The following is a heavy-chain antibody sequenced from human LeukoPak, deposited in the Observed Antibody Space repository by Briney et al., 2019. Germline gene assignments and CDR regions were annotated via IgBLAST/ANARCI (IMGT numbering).Heavy chain of an antibody. J-gene: IGHJ4*02. V-gene: IGHV1-69*05. Sequence: ASVKVSCKASGGTFSSYAISWVRQAPGQGLEGMGGIIPIFGTANYAQKFQGRVTITTDESTSTAYMELSSLRSEDTAVYYCARARWLQGGALDYWGQGTLVTVSS. CDR2: IIPIFGTA. CDR1: GGTFSSYA. CDR3: ARARWLQGGALDY. D-gene: IGHD5-24*01.